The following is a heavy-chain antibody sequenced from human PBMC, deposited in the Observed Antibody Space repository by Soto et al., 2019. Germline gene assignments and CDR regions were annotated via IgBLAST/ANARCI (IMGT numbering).Heavy chain of an antibody. D-gene: IGHD6-19*01. CDR3: ARDLSSGTDWYLAFDI. V-gene: IGHV3-23*01. CDR1: GFTFSSYA. CDR2: ISGSGDNT. Sequence: EVQLLDSGGGLVQPGGSLRLSCAASGFTFSSYAVSWVRQAPGKGLEWVSTISGSGDNTYYADSVKGRFTISRDNSKNTLSLQMNSLRADDTAVYYCARDLSSGTDWYLAFDIWGQGTVVTVSS. J-gene: IGHJ3*02.